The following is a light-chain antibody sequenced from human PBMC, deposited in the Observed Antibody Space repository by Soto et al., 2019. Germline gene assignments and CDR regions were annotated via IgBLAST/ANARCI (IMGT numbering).Light chain of an antibody. Sequence: DVQLTQSPSSLSVFVGDSVTVTCRASQNIITYLHWYHQKPGEAPTLLINAASTLQSGVPSRFSGSGSGTDFTLTINSLQPEDAGTYYCQQSYSNPTFGQGTTVEIK. CDR2: AAS. CDR3: QQSYSNPT. CDR1: QNIITY. V-gene: IGKV1-39*01. J-gene: IGKJ1*01.